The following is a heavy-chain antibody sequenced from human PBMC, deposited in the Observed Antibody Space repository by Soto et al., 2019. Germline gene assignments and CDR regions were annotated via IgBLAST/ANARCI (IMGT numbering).Heavy chain of an antibody. CDR2: IYYSGST. D-gene: IGHD2-21*02. CDR3: GRSTPKWGLTLNWSAP. V-gene: IGHV4-59*01. J-gene: IGHJ5*02. CDR1: GGSISSYY. Sequence: SETLSLTCTVSGGSISSYYWSWIRQPPGKGLEWIGYIYYSGSTNYNPSLKSRVTISVDTSKNQFSLKLSSVTAADTAVYYCGRSTPKWGLTLNWSAPGGQGTLVPVSS.